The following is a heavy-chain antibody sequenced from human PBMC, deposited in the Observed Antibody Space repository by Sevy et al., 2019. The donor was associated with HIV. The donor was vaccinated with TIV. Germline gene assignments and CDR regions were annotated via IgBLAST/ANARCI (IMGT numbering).Heavy chain of an antibody. V-gene: IGHV3-30*02. CDR3: AKGLGMVQGALLSDDV. Sequence: GGSLRLSCAASGFIFSSFGMHWVRQAPGKGLEWVTFIRYDGSTKYYVESVKGRFTISRDNSKNILYLQMNSLRPEDTAVYYCAKGLGMVQGALLSDDVWGQGTTVTVSS. D-gene: IGHD3-10*01. J-gene: IGHJ6*02. CDR1: GFIFSSFG. CDR2: IRYDGSTK.